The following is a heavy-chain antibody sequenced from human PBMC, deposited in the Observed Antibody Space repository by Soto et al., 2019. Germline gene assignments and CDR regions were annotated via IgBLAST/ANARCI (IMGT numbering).Heavy chain of an antibody. V-gene: IGHV3-30-3*01. CDR3: ARVGRAAARNH. J-gene: IGHJ5*02. CDR1: GFTFSSYA. Sequence: GGSLRLSCAASGFTFSSYAMHWVRQAPGKGLEWVAVISYDGSNKYYADSVKGRFTISRDNSKNTLYLQMNSLRAEDTAVYYCARVGRAAARNHWGQGTLVTVSS. D-gene: IGHD6-13*01. CDR2: ISYDGSNK.